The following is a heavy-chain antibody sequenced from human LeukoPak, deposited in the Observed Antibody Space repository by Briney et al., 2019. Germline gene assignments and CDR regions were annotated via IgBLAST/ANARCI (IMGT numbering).Heavy chain of an antibody. CDR2: VNPNTGVT. J-gene: IGHJ1*01. Sequence: ASVEVSCRASGFTFSEHYIHWVRQAPGQGPEWMGWVNPNTGVTKYAPKFLGRVTMTRDTSISTAYMELSRLRSDDTAVYYCARGSYDSSDFEYFHHWGQGTLVTVSS. D-gene: IGHD3-22*01. CDR3: ARGSYDSSDFEYFHH. V-gene: IGHV1-2*02. CDR1: GFTFSEHY.